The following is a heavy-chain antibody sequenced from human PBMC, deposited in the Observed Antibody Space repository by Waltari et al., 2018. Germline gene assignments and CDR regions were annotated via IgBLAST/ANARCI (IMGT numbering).Heavy chain of an antibody. J-gene: IGHJ4*02. CDR3: ASRLYSSSWYDY. Sequence: EVQLVESGGGLVQPGGSLRLSCAASGFTFSSYEMNWVHQAPGKGLEWVSYISSSGSTIYYAGSVKGRFTISRDNAKNSLYLQMNSLRAEDTAVYYCASRLYSSSWYDYWGQGTLVTVSS. V-gene: IGHV3-48*03. CDR1: GFTFSSYE. D-gene: IGHD6-13*01. CDR2: ISSSGSTI.